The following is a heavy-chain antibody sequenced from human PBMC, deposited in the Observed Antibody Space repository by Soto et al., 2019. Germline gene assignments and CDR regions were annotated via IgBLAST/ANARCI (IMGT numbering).Heavy chain of an antibody. CDR1: GGTFSSYA. CDR2: IIPIFGTA. Sequence: SVKVSCKASGGTFSSYAISWVRQAPGQGLEWMGGIIPIFGTANYAQKFQGRVTITADESTSTAYMELSSLRSEDTAVYYCARDGNSYCGGDCYSHWGQGTLVTVSS. J-gene: IGHJ4*02. V-gene: IGHV1-69*13. CDR3: ARDGNSYCGGDCYSH. D-gene: IGHD2-21*02.